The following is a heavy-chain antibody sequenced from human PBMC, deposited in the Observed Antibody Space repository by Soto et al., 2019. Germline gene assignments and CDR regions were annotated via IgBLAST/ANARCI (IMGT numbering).Heavy chain of an antibody. CDR3: AKGGGLSYFDY. Sequence: EVPLLESGGGLVQPGGSLRLSCAASGFTFNNYAMSWVRQAPGKGLEWVSTISGSGGSTYYADSVKGRFTISRDNSKNTLYLQMNSLRAEDTAVYYCAKGGGLSYFDYWGQGTLVTVSS. D-gene: IGHD6-25*01. J-gene: IGHJ4*02. CDR1: GFTFNNYA. V-gene: IGHV3-23*01. CDR2: ISGSGGST.